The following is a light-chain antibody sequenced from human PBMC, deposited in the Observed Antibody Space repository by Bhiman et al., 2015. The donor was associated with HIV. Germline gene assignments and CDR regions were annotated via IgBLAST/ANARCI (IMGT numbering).Light chain of an antibody. J-gene: IGLJ1*01. CDR1: SSDVGGYNY. CDR2: DVT. V-gene: IGLV2-14*03. Sequence: QSALTQPASVSGSPGQSITISCTGTSSDVGGYNYVSWYQQHPGKAPKLIIYDVTNRPSGVSNRFSGSKSGNTASLTISGLQAEDEADYYCSSYTSSLTYVFGTGTNVTVL. CDR3: SSYTSSLTYV.